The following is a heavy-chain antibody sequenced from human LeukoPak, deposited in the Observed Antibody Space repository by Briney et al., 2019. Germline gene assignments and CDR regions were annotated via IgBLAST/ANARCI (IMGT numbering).Heavy chain of an antibody. D-gene: IGHD3-10*01. CDR1: GFTFSGYW. Sequence: GGSLRLSCAASGFTFSGYWMSWVRQAPGKGLEWVANIKQDGSEKYYVDSVKGRFTISRDNAKNSLFLQMNSLRAEDTAVYFCARDSSRGDFEYWGQGTLVTVSS. CDR3: ARDSSRGDFEY. V-gene: IGHV3-7*01. CDR2: IKQDGSEK. J-gene: IGHJ4*02.